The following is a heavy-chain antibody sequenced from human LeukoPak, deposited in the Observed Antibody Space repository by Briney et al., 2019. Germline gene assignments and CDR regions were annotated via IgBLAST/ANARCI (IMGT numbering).Heavy chain of an antibody. CDR2: ISAYNGNT. Sequence: GASVKVSCKASGYTFTSYGISWVRQAPGQGLEWMGWISAYNGNTNYAQKLQGRVTMTTDTSTSTAYMELSSLRSEDTAVYYCARRHYYDSSGYSFDLWGRGTLVTVSS. D-gene: IGHD3-22*01. CDR1: GYTFTSYG. CDR3: ARRHYYDSSGYSFDL. V-gene: IGHV1-18*01. J-gene: IGHJ2*01.